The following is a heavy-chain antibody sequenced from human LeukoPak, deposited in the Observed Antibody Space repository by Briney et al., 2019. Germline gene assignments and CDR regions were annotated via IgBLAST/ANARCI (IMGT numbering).Heavy chain of an antibody. D-gene: IGHD6-19*01. CDR2: INSEGTST. CDR3: ARDLAGSIDY. J-gene: IGHJ4*02. V-gene: IGHV3-74*01. CDR1: GFTFSSYW. Sequence: GGSLRLSCAASGFTFSSYWMHWVRQAPGKGLVWVSGINSEGTSTSYADSVKGRFTISRDNAKNTLYLRINSLRAEDTAVYYCARDLAGSIDYWGQGTLVTVSS.